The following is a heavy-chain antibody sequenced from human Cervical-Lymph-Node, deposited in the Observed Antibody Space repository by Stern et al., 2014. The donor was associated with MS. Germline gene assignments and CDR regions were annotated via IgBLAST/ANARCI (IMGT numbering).Heavy chain of an antibody. D-gene: IGHD6-13*01. Sequence: VQLVESGGGLVQPGGSLRLSCAASGFTFSSNAMSWVRQAPGQGLEWVSVISGSGGSTYYADSVKGRFTISRDTSKNTLFLQMNSLRAEDTAAYYCAKGRSWYPSFDYWGQGTLVTVSS. CDR1: GFTFSSNA. CDR3: AKGRSWYPSFDY. J-gene: IGHJ4*02. CDR2: ISGSGGST. V-gene: IGHV3-23*04.